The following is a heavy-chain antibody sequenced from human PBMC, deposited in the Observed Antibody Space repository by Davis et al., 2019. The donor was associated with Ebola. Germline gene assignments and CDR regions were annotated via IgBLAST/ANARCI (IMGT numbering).Heavy chain of an antibody. CDR2: INPTGDTT. Sequence: ASVKVSCKASGYTFTDYYMHWVRQAPGQGLEWMGIINPTGDTTTYARKFQGRVTMTWDTSTSTVYMQLSSLRSEDTAVYYCARGPHNNGWLEGYWGQGTLITVSS. V-gene: IGHV1-46*01. J-gene: IGHJ4*02. D-gene: IGHD6-19*01. CDR3: ARGPHNNGWLEGY. CDR1: GYTFTDYY.